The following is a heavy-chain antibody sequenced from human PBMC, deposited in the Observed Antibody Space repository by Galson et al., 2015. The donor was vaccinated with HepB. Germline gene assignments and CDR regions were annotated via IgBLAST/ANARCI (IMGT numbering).Heavy chain of an antibody. Sequence: SLRLSCAASGFTFSSYGMHWVRQAPGKGLEWVAVIWYDGSNRYYEESVKGRFTISRDNSKSMVYLQMNSLRVEDTAVYYCARDGTRLVAGQYNPALFDYWGQGTLVTVSS. D-gene: IGHD6-19*01. CDR3: ARDGTRLVAGQYNPALFDY. CDR2: IWYDGSNR. V-gene: IGHV3-33*08. J-gene: IGHJ4*02. CDR1: GFTFSSYG.